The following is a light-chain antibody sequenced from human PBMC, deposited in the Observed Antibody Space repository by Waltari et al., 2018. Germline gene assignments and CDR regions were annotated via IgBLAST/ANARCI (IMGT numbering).Light chain of an antibody. Sequence: QSALTQPASVSGSPGQSITISCTGNSSDVGGYNYVSWYQQHPGKAPKLMIYEVRNRPSGVSIRFSGSKSGNTASRTISGLQPEDEADYYCSSYTSSITSVVFGGGTKLTVL. CDR2: EVR. CDR1: SSDVGGYNY. CDR3: SSYTSSITSVV. J-gene: IGLJ2*01. V-gene: IGLV2-14*01.